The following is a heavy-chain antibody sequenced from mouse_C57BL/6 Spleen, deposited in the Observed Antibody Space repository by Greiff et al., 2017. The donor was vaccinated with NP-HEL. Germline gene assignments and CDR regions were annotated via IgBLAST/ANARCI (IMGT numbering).Heavy chain of an antibody. V-gene: IGHV1-22*01. CDR3: AREDYYQAWFAY. J-gene: IGHJ3*01. Sequence: VQLKESGPELVKPGASVKMSCKASGYTFTDYNMHWVKQSHGKSLEWIGYINPNNGGTSYNQKFKGKATLTVNKSSSTAYMELRSLTSEESAVYYCAREDYYQAWFAYWGQGTLVTVSA. D-gene: IGHD1-1*01. CDR2: INPNNGGT. CDR1: GYTFTDYN.